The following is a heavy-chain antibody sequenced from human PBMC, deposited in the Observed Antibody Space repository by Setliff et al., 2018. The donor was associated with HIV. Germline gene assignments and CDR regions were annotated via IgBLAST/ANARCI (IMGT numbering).Heavy chain of an antibody. CDR2: IVPIFGTT. CDR1: GGTFSSYT. CDR3: ARGVGYCAGDCYSTYYYDYMDV. V-gene: IGHV1-69*13. Sequence: ASVKVSCKASGGTFSSYTISWVRQAPGQGLEWMGGIVPIFGTTKSAQKFQGRVTITADESTSTAYMELNGLRSEDTAAYYCARGVGYCAGDCYSTYYYDYMDVWGKGTTVTVS. J-gene: IGHJ6*03. D-gene: IGHD2-21*02.